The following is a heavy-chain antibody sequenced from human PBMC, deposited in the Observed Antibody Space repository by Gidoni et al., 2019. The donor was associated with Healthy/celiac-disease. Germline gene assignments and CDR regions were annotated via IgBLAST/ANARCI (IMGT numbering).Heavy chain of an antibody. V-gene: IGHV4-59*01. D-gene: IGHD6-13*01. CDR2: IYYSGST. CDR3: ARDSSSWPPMLDY. Sequence: QVQLQESGPGLVKPSETLSLTCTVSGGSISSYYWSWIRQPPGKGLEWIGYIYYSGSTNYNPSLKSRVTISVDTSKNQFSLKLSSVTAADTAVYYCARDSSSWPPMLDYWGQGTLVTVSS. CDR1: GGSISSYY. J-gene: IGHJ4*02.